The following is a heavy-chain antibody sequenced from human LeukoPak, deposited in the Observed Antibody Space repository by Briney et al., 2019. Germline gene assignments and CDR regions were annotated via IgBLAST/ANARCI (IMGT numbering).Heavy chain of an antibody. Sequence: GGSLRLSCSASGFTFSNYSMSWVHQAPGKGLEWVSTISGTGGTTYYADSAQGRFTISRDHSKNPLFLEFNRLRADDRAVFYWAKGRGTTVPGAANYWRQGTVVSVS. CDR3: AKGRGTTVPGAANY. D-gene: IGHD4-17*01. CDR2: ISGTGGTT. J-gene: IGHJ4*02. V-gene: IGHV3-23*01. CDR1: GFTFSNYS.